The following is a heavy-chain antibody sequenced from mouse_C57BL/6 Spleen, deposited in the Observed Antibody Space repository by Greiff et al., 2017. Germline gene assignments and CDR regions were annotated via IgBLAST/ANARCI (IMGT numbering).Heavy chain of an antibody. CDR2: IYPGGGYT. J-gene: IGHJ4*01. V-gene: IGHV1-63*01. Sequence: QVQLQQSGAVLVRPGTSVKMSCKASGYTFTNYWMGCAKQRPGHGLEWIGDIYPGGGYTNYNEKFKGKATLTADKSSSTAYMQFSSLTSEDSAIYYCARRYDSSYDYYAMDDWGQGTSVTVSS. CDR1: GYTFTNYW. CDR3: ARRYDSSYDYYAMDD. D-gene: IGHD1-1*01.